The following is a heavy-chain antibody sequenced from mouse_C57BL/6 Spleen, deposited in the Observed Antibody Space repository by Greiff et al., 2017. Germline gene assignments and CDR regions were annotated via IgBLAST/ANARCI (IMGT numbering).Heavy chain of an antibody. D-gene: IGHD1-1*01. V-gene: IGHV1-80*01. CDR2: IYPGDGDT. CDR3: ARLGTVVAPGGYFDY. Sequence: QVQLQQSGAELVKPGASVKISCKASGYAFSSYWMNWVKQRAGKGLEWIGQIYPGDGDTNYNGKFKGKATLTADKSSSTAYMQLSSLTSEDSAVYFCARLGTVVAPGGYFDYWGQGTTLTVSS. J-gene: IGHJ2*01. CDR1: GYAFSSYW.